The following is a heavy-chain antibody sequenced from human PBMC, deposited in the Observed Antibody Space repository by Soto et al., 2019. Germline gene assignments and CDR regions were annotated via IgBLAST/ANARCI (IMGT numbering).Heavy chain of an antibody. CDR3: ARRGEYYYGLDV. CDR2: VNSDGSYT. CDR1: GFTFKRYW. J-gene: IGHJ6*02. Sequence: EVQLVESGGGLVQPGGSLRISCAASGFTFKRYWMHWVRQAPGKGLVWVSRVNSDGSYTNYADYVKGRFTISRDNAKNTLYLQMNSLRDEDTAVYYCARRGEYYYGLDVWGQGTTVIVSS. D-gene: IGHD2-21*01. V-gene: IGHV3-74*01.